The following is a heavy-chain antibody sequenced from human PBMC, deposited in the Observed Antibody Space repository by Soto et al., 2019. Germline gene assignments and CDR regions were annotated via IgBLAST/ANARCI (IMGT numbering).Heavy chain of an antibody. D-gene: IGHD4-17*01. CDR3: VREAGDYEWYFHR. CDR1: GYTFTSHG. J-gene: IGHJ2*01. Sequence: QVPLVQSGAEVKEPGASVKVSCKTSGYTFTSHGVYWVRQAPGQGLEWVGWISPYNGNTNYEQRLQGRVTLTTDTSTSTAYMELRSLRPDDTAVYYCVREAGDYEWYFHRRGGGAPVTVSS. V-gene: IGHV1-18*01. CDR2: ISPYNGNT.